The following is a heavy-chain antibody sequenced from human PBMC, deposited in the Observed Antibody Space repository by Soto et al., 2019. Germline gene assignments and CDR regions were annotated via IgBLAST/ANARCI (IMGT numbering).Heavy chain of an antibody. J-gene: IGHJ4*02. D-gene: IGHD3-9*01. V-gene: IGHV3-23*01. Sequence: GGSLRLSCAASGFTCNSYAMSWVRQATGKGLEWVSAISGSGGSTYYADSVKGRFTISRDNSKNTLYLQMNSLRAEDTAVYYCAKWNTYYDILTGYYPSQYYFDYWGQGTLVTVCS. CDR3: AKWNTYYDILTGYYPSQYYFDY. CDR1: GFTCNSYA. CDR2: ISGSGGST.